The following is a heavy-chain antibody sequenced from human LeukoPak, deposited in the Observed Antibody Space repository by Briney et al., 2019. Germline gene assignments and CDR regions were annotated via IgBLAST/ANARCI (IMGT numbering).Heavy chain of an antibody. D-gene: IGHD2-15*01. CDR3: ARLLPLQGGDV. CDR1: GASFTGYY. CDR2: INHSGGT. V-gene: IGHV4-34*01. J-gene: IGHJ6*02. Sequence: LETLSLTCAVYGASFTGYYWSWFRQPPGKGLKWIGEINHSGGTNYNPSLKSRVTISLDTSSNQFSLKLNSVTAADTAVYYCARLLPLQGGDVWGQGTTVTVSS.